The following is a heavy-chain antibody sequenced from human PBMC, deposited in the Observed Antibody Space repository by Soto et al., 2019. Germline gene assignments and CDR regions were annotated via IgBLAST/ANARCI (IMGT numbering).Heavy chain of an antibody. D-gene: IGHD3-22*01. CDR3: ASIYDSSGYYYGNNWFDP. Sequence: TSETLSLTCTVSGGSISSSSYYWGGVRQHPGKGLEWIGYIYYSGGTYYNPSLKSRVTISVDTSKNQFSLELSSVTAADTAVYYCASIYDSSGYYYGNNWFDPWGQGTLVTVSS. J-gene: IGHJ5*02. CDR2: IYYSGGT. V-gene: IGHV4-31*03. CDR1: GGSISSSSYY.